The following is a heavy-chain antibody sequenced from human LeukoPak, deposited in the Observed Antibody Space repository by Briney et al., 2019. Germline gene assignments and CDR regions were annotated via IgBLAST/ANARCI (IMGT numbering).Heavy chain of an antibody. J-gene: IGHJ6*03. CDR2: ITNSGSTV. V-gene: IGHV3-11*04. D-gene: IGHD1-26*01. Sequence: PGGSLRLSCAASGFTFTDYYMSWFRQAPGMGLEWISYITNSGSTVYYADSVKGRFTISRDNAKNSLYLQMNSLRGEDTAVYYCARDRGIVGTTGYYYMDVWGKGTTVTVSS. CDR1: GFTFTDYY. CDR3: ARDRGIVGTTGYYYMDV.